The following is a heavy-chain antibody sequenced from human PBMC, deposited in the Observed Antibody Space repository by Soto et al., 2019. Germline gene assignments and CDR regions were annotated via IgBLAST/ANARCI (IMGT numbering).Heavy chain of an antibody. J-gene: IGHJ6*02. CDR3: ARHSGDTMIVVVKWDYYGMDV. Sequence: SETLSLTCTFSGFSISSIIYYWCFIRQPPWNGLDLIGSIYYILSTYYNPSLKSRVTISVDTSKNQFSLKLSSVTAADTAVYYCARHSGDTMIVVVKWDYYGMDVWGQGTTVTVSS. V-gene: IGHV4-39*01. CDR1: GFSISSIIYY. D-gene: IGHD3-22*01. CDR2: IYYILST.